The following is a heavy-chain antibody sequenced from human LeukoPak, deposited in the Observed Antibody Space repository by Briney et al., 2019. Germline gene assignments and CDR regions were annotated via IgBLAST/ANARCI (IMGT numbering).Heavy chain of an antibody. CDR3: ARSLGFGELLFNLDY. V-gene: IGHV1-2*02. CDR2: INPNSGGT. Sequence: GASVKVSCKASGYTFTSYYMHWVRQAPGQGLEWMGWINPNSGGTNYAQKFQGRVTMTRDTSISTAYMELSRLRSDDTAVYYCARSLGFGELLFNLDYWGQGTLVTVSS. CDR1: GYTFTSYY. D-gene: IGHD3-10*01. J-gene: IGHJ4*02.